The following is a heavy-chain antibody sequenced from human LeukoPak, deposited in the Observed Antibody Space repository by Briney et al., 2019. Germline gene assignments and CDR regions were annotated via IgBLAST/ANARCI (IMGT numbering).Heavy chain of an antibody. CDR1: GFTVSSNY. V-gene: IGHV3-66*01. J-gene: IGHJ5*02. CDR2: IYAGGDT. D-gene: IGHD3-3*02. CDR3: ARARVLAAGRYHFDP. Sequence: GGSLRLSCAASGFTVSSNYMSWVRQAPGKGLEWVSVIYAGGDTYYADSVKGRFTISRDISMNTVSLQMNSLGAEDTALYCARARVLAAGRYHFDPWGQGTLVTVSS.